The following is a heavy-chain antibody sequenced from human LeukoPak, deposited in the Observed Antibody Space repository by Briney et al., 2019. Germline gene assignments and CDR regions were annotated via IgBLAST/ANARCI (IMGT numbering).Heavy chain of an antibody. V-gene: IGHV5-51*01. Sequence: ESLKISCKGSGYSFTRYWIGWVRQMPGKGLEWMGIIYPGDSDSRYSPSFQGQVTISADKSISTAYLQWSSLKASDTAMYYCARREYSSDWYYFDYWGQGTLVTVSS. CDR2: IYPGDSDS. CDR3: ARREYSSDWYYFDY. D-gene: IGHD6-19*01. CDR1: GYSFTRYW. J-gene: IGHJ4*02.